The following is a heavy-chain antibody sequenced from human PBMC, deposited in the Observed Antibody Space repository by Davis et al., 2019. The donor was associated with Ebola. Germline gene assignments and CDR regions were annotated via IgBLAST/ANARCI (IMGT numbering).Heavy chain of an antibody. J-gene: IGHJ4*02. V-gene: IGHV1-18*04. Sequence: ASVKVSCKTSGYIFTSYYMHWVRQAPGQGLEWMGWISNHNGDTSYAQKVQGRVTMTTDTSTSTAYMELRSLRPDDTAVYYCARGDIAAAGIDYWGQGTLVTVSS. CDR2: ISNHNGDT. D-gene: IGHD6-13*01. CDR1: GYIFTSYY. CDR3: ARGDIAAAGIDY.